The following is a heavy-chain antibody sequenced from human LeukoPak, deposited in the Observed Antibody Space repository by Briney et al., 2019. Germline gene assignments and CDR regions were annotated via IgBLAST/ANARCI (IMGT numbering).Heavy chain of an antibody. J-gene: IGHJ4*02. CDR1: GGSISDYY. V-gene: IGHV4-59*01. CDR2: FYNSGSS. D-gene: IGHD3-16*01. CDR3: TRGAGWLIDY. Sequence: PSETLSLTCTVSGGSISDYYRGWIRQPPGKGLGWIGYFYNSGSSTYNPSLKSRVTISVDTSKEQFSLKVNSVTAADTAVYYCTRGAGWLIDYWGQGILVTVSS.